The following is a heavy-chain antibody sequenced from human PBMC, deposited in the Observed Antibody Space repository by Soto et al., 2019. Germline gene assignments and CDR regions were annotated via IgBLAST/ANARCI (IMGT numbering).Heavy chain of an antibody. V-gene: IGHV4-31*03. CDR1: GGSVSNGAYY. D-gene: IGHD6-13*01. J-gene: IGHJ4*02. CDR3: ARIKGGAAGYFDY. CDR2: IYHSGST. Sequence: SETLSLTCTVSGGSVSNGAYYWSWIRQHPGKGLEWIGYIYHSGSTYYNPSLKSRVTISVDTSKNQFFLKLSSMTAADTAVYYCARIKGGAAGYFDYWGQGTLVTVSS.